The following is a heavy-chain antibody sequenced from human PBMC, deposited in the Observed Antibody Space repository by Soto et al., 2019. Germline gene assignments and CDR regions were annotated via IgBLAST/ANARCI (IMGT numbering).Heavy chain of an antibody. V-gene: IGHV4-61*01. CDR2: IYYSGST. D-gene: IGHD3-16*01. CDR1: GGSVSSGSHH. CDR3: ARDNMRARDGMDV. Sequence: SETLSLTCTVSGGSVSSGSHHWTWIRQPPGKGLEWIGYIYYSGSTNYNPSLKSRVTISVDTSKNQFSLKLSSVTAADTAVYYCARDNMRARDGMDVWGQGTTLTVSS. J-gene: IGHJ6*02.